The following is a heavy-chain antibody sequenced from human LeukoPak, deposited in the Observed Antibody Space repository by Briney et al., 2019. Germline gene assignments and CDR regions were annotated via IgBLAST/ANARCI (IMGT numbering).Heavy chain of an antibody. Sequence: SETLSLTCAVYGGSFSGYYWSWIRQPPGKGLEWIGEINHRGSTNYNPSLKNRVTISVDTSKNQFSLKLSSVTAADTAVYYCARVVQGFDDFEIWGQGTMVTVSS. CDR3: ARVVQGFDDFEI. CDR2: INHRGST. J-gene: IGHJ3*02. D-gene: IGHD2-2*01. CDR1: GGSFSGYY. V-gene: IGHV4-34*01.